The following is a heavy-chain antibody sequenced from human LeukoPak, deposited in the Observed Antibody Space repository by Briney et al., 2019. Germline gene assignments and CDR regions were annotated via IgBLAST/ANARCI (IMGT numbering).Heavy chain of an antibody. CDR2: IIPIFGTA. CDR1: GGTFSSYA. J-gene: IGHJ4*02. Sequence: GASVKVSCKASGGTFSSYAISWVRQAPGQGLEWMGGIIPIFGTANYAQKFQGRVTITTDESTSTAYMELSSLRSEDTAVYYCARSRYSLRFLEWLCDYWGQGTLVTVSS. V-gene: IGHV1-69*05. CDR3: ARSRYSLRFLEWLCDY. D-gene: IGHD3-3*01.